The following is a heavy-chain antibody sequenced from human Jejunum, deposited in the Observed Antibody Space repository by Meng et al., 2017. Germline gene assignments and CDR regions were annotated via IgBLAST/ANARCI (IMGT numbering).Heavy chain of an antibody. J-gene: IGHJ5*02. CDR3: ARYGAYWSDH. V-gene: IGHV4-4*02. CDR1: GAGISSCYW. CDR2: FNQCGNT. Sequence: RPGLAWPSGTFSLTSGVVGAGISSCYWWSWLGQPPGKGLEGIGQFNQCGNTKHTLSLKSRITMSVDKSNNQYSLRLTSVSSADTAMYYCARYGAYWSDHWGQGTLVTVSS. D-gene: IGHD3-10*01.